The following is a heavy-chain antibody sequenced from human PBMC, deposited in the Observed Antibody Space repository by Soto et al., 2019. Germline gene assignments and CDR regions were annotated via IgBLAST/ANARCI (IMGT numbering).Heavy chain of an antibody. CDR1: GFTFTNVA. J-gene: IGHJ4*02. V-gene: IGHV3-23*01. CDR2: ITDSGGST. D-gene: IGHD1-1*01. CDR3: AKLYWNPRYFDY. Sequence: EVQLLESGGGLVQPGGSLRLSCAASGFTFTNVAMTWVRQAPGKGLEWVSTITDSGGSTDYADSVKGRFTISRDNSKSTLYLQMNNLRADDTVVYYCAKLYWNPRYFDYWGQGARVTISS.